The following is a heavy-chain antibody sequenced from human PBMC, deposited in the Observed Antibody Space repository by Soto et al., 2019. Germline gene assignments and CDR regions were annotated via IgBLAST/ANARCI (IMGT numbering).Heavy chain of an antibody. CDR1: GGSFSGYY. D-gene: IGHD2-21*02. Sequence: QVQLQQWGAGLLKPSETLSLTCAVYGGSFSGYYWSWIRQPPGKGLEWIGEINHSGSTNYNPSLKSRVTISVDTSKNQCSLKLSSVTAADTAVYYCARGIEYCGGDCYSFDYWGQGTLVTVSS. V-gene: IGHV4-34*01. CDR3: ARGIEYCGGDCYSFDY. CDR2: INHSGST. J-gene: IGHJ4*02.